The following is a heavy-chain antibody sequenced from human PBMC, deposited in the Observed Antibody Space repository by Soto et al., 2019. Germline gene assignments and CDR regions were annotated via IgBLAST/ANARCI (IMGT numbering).Heavy chain of an antibody. V-gene: IGHV3-72*01. D-gene: IGHD2-15*01. CDR1: GLSFYDHY. CDR2: IADRSHSYTT. Sequence: HPGGSLRLSWVAAGLSFYDHYMDWVRQAPDKAPDRVGRIADRSHSYTTKYAASVQGRCTVSRDDSKNTHYSQMNSLTTDDTTVYFGARDGGWQRSRGAHDSWDQGTVVTVSS. J-gene: IGHJ4*02. CDR3: ARDGGWQRSRGAHDS.